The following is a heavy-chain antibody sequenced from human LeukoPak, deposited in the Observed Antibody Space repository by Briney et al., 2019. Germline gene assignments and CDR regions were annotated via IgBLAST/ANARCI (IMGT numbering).Heavy chain of an antibody. CDR3: ARDGKAAAGTPGY. D-gene: IGHD6-13*01. CDR2: INPNSGGT. V-gene: IGHV1-2*02. Sequence: ASVTVSCKASGYTFTGYYMHWVRQAPGQGLEWMGWINPNSGGTNYAQKFQGRVTMTRDTSISTAYMELSRLRSDDTAVYYCARDGKAAAGTPGYWGQGTLVTVSS. CDR1: GYTFTGYY. J-gene: IGHJ4*02.